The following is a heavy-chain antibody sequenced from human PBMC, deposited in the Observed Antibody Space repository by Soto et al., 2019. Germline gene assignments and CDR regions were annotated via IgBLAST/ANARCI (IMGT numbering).Heavy chain of an antibody. J-gene: IGHJ4*02. CDR3: AKDGGRDSGSYPGDY. CDR2: ISYDGSNK. V-gene: IGHV3-30*18. D-gene: IGHD1-26*01. CDR1: GFTFSSYG. Sequence: QVQLVESGGGVVQPGRSLRLSCAASGFTFSSYGMQWVRQAPGKGLEWVAVISYDGSNKYYADSVKGRFTISRDNSKNTLYLQMNSLRADDTAVYYCAKDGGRDSGSYPGDYWGQGTLVTVSS.